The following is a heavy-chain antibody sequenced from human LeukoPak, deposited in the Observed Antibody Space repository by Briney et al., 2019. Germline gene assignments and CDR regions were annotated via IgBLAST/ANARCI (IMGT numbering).Heavy chain of an antibody. Sequence: GASVKVSCKAPGYTFTSYDINWVRQAPGQGLEWMGIINPSGGSTSYAQKFQGRVTMTGDTSTSTVYMELSSLRSDDTALYYCARDSYHYDSSGPGDLDYWGQGTLVTVSS. CDR2: INPSGGST. V-gene: IGHV1-46*01. CDR3: ARDSYHYDSSGPGDLDY. J-gene: IGHJ4*02. D-gene: IGHD3-22*01. CDR1: GYTFTSYD.